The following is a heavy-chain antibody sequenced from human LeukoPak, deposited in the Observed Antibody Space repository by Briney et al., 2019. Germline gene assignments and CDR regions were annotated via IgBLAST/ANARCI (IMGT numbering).Heavy chain of an antibody. CDR3: ARHNREDPFDY. CDR2: IYYSGST. V-gene: IGHV4-59*08. J-gene: IGHJ4*02. CDR1: GDSISTYY. Sequence: SETLSLTCTVSGDSISTYYWSWIRQPPGKGLEWIGYIYYSGSTNYNPSLKSRVTISVDTSKNQFSLKLSSVTAADTAVYYCARHNREDPFDYWGQGTLVTVSS. D-gene: IGHD1-14*01.